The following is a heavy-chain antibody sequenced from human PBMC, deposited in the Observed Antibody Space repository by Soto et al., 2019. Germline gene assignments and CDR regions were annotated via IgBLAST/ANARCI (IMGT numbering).Heavy chain of an antibody. D-gene: IGHD2-21*01. CDR3: TRIAYNYGPGDY. V-gene: IGHV3-72*01. CDR1: GFTFSDHY. CDR2: SRNKANSFST. J-gene: IGHJ4*02. Sequence: GGSLRLSCEVSGFTFSDHYMDRVRQAPGKGLEWVGRSRNKANSFSTAYAPSVKGRFTISRDDSKSSLYLQMNSLKTDDTAVYYCTRIAYNYGPGDYWGQGTLVTVSS.